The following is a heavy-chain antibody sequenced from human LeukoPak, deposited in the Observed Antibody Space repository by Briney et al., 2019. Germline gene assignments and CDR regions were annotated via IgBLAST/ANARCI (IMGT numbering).Heavy chain of an antibody. CDR3: AGEYYYDSSGQGGMDV. Sequence: PSETLSLTCAVYGGSFSGYYWSWIRQPPGKGLEWIGEINHSGSTNYNPSLKSRVTISVDTSKNQFSLKLSSVTAADTAVYYCAGEYYYDSSGQGGMDVWGQGTLVTVSS. V-gene: IGHV4-34*01. J-gene: IGHJ4*02. CDR2: INHSGST. D-gene: IGHD3-22*01. CDR1: GGSFSGYY.